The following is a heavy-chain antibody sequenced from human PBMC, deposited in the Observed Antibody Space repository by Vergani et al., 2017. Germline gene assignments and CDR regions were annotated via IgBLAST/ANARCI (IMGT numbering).Heavy chain of an antibody. V-gene: IGHV3-30*02. CDR3: AKGAGSSWQPVEYFDC. D-gene: IGHD6-13*01. CDR2: IPYDGRNE. J-gene: IGHJ4*02. CDR1: GFTLNTYG. Sequence: QVQILQSGGGVVQPGGSLRLSCTLSGFTLNTYGIHWVRQAPGKGLEWVTFIPYDGRNEYYLDSVQGRFTISRDNSKNTLYLQMSSLRVEDTAVYYCAKGAGSSWQPVEYFDCWGQGTLVTVSS.